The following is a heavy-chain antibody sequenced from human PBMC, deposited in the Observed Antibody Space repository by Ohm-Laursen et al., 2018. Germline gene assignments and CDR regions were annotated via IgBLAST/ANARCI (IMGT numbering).Heavy chain of an antibody. CDR1: GFSLSTSKMC. V-gene: IGHV2-5*08. Sequence: TQTLTLTCTFSGFSLSTSKMCVNWIRQPPGKVLEWLALIYWDDDKRYSPSLKSRLTITKDTSKNQVVLTMTNMDPVDTATYYCAHHLYDSSGYYYSFQHWGQGTLVTVSS. CDR2: IYWDDDK. CDR3: AHHLYDSSGYYYSFQH. J-gene: IGHJ1*01. D-gene: IGHD3-22*01.